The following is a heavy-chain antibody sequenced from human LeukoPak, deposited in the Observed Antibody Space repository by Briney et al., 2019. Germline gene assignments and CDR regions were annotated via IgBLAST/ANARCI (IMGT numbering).Heavy chain of an antibody. D-gene: IGHD1-26*01. V-gene: IGHV4-39*01. CDR3: ARHSGSYYQPLDY. CDR1: GGSVSSSSYY. J-gene: IGHJ4*02. CDR2: IYYSGGT. Sequence: PSETLSLTCSVSGGSVSSSSYYWGWIRQPPGKGLEWIGSIYYSGGTYYNPSLKSRVIISVDTSKNQFSLKVSSVTAADTAVYYCARHSGSYYQPLDYWGQGTLVTLSS.